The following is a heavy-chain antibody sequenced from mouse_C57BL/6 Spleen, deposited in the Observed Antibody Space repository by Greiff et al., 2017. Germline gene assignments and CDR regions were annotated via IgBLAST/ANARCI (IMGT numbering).Heavy chain of an antibody. D-gene: IGHD2-12*01. J-gene: IGHJ4*01. Sequence: DVMLVESREGLVKPGGSLKLSCAASGFTFSSYAMSWVRQTPEKRLEWVAYISRGGDYIYYADTVKGRFTISRDNARNTLYLQMSSRKSEDTAMYYCTRGHYSSAMDYWGQGTPVTISS. CDR2: ISRGGDYI. V-gene: IGHV5-9-1*02. CDR1: GFTFSSYA. CDR3: TRGHYSSAMDY.